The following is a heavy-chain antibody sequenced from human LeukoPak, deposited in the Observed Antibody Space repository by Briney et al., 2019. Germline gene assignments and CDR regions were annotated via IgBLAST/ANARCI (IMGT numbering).Heavy chain of an antibody. J-gene: IGHJ2*01. D-gene: IGHD3-22*01. CDR3: ARSTRYYYDSSVGWYFDL. V-gene: IGHV4-59*01. Sequence: SETLSLTCTVSGGSISSYYWSWIRQPPGKGLEWIGYIYYSGSTNYNPSLKSRVTISVDTSKNQFSLKPSSVTAADTAVYYCARSTRYYYDSSVGWYFDLWGRGTLVTVSS. CDR1: GGSISSYY. CDR2: IYYSGST.